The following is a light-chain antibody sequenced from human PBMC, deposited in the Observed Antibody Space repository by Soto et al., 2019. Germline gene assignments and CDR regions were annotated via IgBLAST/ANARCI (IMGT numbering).Light chain of an antibody. J-gene: IGKJ4*01. CDR1: QDINNY. V-gene: IGKV1-33*01. CDR2: DAS. Sequence: DIQMTQSPSSLSASVGDRVTITCQASQDINNYLNWYQQKSGKAPKLLIYDASNLEPGVPSRFSGSGSGTHFTSTISSRQPDNIATYYSHQYDNVPLSFGGGTKVEIK. CDR3: HQYDNVPLS.